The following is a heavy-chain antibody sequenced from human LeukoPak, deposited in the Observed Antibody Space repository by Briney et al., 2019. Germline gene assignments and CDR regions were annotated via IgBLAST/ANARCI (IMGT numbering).Heavy chain of an antibody. D-gene: IGHD6-13*01. Sequence: GGSLRLSCAASGFTFSSYSVNWVRQAPGRGLEWVSSISTGSSYIYYADSVKGRFTISRDNAKNSLFLQVNSLRAEDTAVYYCARDGAYSSSWYFDYWGQGTLVTVSS. CDR1: GFTFSSYS. J-gene: IGHJ4*02. CDR2: ISTGSSYI. CDR3: ARDGAYSSSWYFDY. V-gene: IGHV3-21*01.